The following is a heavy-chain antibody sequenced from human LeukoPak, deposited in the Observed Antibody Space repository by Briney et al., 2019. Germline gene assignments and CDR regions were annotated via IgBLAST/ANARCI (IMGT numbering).Heavy chain of an antibody. V-gene: IGHV4-4*07. CDR3: ARGYYGDPPVGFDY. Sequence: PSETLSLTCTVSGDSISAYYWSWIRQPAGRGLEWIGRIHASGSTRYNPSLKSRVTISVDTSKNQFSLKLSSVTAADTAVYYCARGYYGDPPVGFDYWGQGTLVTVSS. CDR2: IHASGST. D-gene: IGHD4-17*01. CDR1: GDSISAYY. J-gene: IGHJ4*02.